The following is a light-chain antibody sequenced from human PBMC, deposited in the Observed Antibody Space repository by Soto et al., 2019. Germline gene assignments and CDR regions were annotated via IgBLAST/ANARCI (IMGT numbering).Light chain of an antibody. CDR1: QSISSN. Sequence: EIVMTQSPATLSVSPGERSTLSFRASQSISSNLAWYQQKPGQPPRLLIYGASTRATGIPARFSGSGSGTEFTLTISSLQPDDFATYYCQHYNSYSEAFGQGTKVDIK. J-gene: IGKJ1*01. CDR3: QHYNSYSEA. V-gene: IGKV3-15*01. CDR2: GAS.